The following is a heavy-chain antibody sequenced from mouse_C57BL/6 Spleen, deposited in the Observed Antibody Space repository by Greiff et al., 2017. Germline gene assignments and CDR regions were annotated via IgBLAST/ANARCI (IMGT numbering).Heavy chain of an antibody. CDR1: GFNIKDDY. CDR3: TTGGSSPMDY. Sequence: EVKLQESGAELVRPGASVKLSCTASGFNIKDDYMHWVKQRPEQGLEWIGWIDPENGDTEYASKFQGKATITADTSSNTAYLQLSSLTSEDTAVYYCTTGGSSPMDYWGQGTSVTVSS. CDR2: IDPENGDT. D-gene: IGHD1-1*01. V-gene: IGHV14-4*01. J-gene: IGHJ4*01.